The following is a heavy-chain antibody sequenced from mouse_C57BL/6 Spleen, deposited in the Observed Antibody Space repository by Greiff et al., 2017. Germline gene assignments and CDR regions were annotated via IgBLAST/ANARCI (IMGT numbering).Heavy chain of an antibody. V-gene: IGHV1-15*01. D-gene: IGHD1-1*01. CDR3: TRDYGSSFDY. J-gene: IGHJ2*01. CDR1: GYTFTDYE. Sequence: QVQLQQSGAELVRPGASVTLSCKASGYTFTDYEMHWVKQTPVHGLEWIGAIDPETGGTAYNHKFKGKAILTADKSSSTAYMELRSLTSEDSAVYYCTRDYGSSFDYWGQGTTLTVSS. CDR2: IDPETGGT.